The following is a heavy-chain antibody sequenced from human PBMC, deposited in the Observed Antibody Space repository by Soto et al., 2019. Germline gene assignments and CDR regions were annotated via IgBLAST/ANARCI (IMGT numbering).Heavy chain of an antibody. CDR3: ARHLVGYGDYLVGMDV. Sequence: GESLKISCKGSGYSFTSYWISWVRQMPGKGLEWMGRIDPSDSYTNYSPSFQGHVTISADKSISTAYLQRSSLKASDTAMYYCARHLVGYGDYLVGMDVWGQGTTVTVSS. CDR2: IDPSDSYT. D-gene: IGHD4-17*01. V-gene: IGHV5-10-1*01. J-gene: IGHJ6*02. CDR1: GYSFTSYW.